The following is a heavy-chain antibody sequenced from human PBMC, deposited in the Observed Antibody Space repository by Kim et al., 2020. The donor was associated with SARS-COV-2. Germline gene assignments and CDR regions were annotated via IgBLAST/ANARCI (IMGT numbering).Heavy chain of an antibody. CDR3: AKVGVAYYYDSSGYYDAFDI. J-gene: IGHJ3*02. CDR1: GFTFDDYA. CDR2: ISWNSGSI. V-gene: IGHV3-9*01. Sequence: GGSLRLSCAASGFTFDDYAMHWVRQAPGKGLEWVSGISWNSGSIGYADSVKGRFTISRDNAKNSLYLQMNSLRAEDTALYYCAKVGVAYYYDSSGYYDAFDIWGQGTMVTVSS. D-gene: IGHD3-22*01.